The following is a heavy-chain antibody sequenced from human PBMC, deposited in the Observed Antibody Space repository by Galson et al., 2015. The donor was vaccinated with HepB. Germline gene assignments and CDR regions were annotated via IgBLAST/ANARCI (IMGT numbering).Heavy chain of an antibody. CDR3: AKEANSGSSHPSVC. CDR1: GFTFSGYG. D-gene: IGHD1-26*01. J-gene: IGHJ4*02. CDR2: ISYDGSDK. Sequence: SLRLSCAASGFTFSGYGMHWVRQAPGKGLEWVAVISYDGSDKYYADSVKGRFTISRDNSKNTLYLQMNSLRPEDTAVYYCAKEANSGSSHPSVCWGQGTLVTVSS. V-gene: IGHV3-30*18.